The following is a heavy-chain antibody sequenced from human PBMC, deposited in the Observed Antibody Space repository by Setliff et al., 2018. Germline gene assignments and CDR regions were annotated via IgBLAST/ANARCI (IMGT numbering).Heavy chain of an antibody. CDR3: ARAPRYFDPTGSYFDF. Sequence: SETLSLTCAAYGGTFSDYHWTWIRQSPEKGLEWIGEIYHRGSTNYNPSLKSRVTISIDTSKDQFSLKVISMTAADTAVYYCARAPRYFDPTGSYFDFWGQGTLVTVSS. CDR2: IYHRGST. J-gene: IGHJ4*02. V-gene: IGHV4-34*01. CDR1: GGTFSDYH. D-gene: IGHD3-22*01.